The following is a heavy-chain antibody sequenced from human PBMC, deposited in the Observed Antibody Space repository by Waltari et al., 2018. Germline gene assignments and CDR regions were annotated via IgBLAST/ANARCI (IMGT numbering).Heavy chain of an antibody. CDR2: VSWKSGNL. V-gene: IGHV3-9*01. Sequence: EVQLVESGGGLVQPGRSLRLSCVGSGFSFDDYAWHWVRQAPGKGLEWVAGVSWKSGNLGYADSVQGRFTISRDDAKNSLYLQMNSLRAEDTAVYYCRLLLVGATEEGYFDSWGQGTLVTVSS. CDR1: GFSFDDYA. J-gene: IGHJ4*02. CDR3: RLLLVGATEEGYFDS. D-gene: IGHD1-26*01.